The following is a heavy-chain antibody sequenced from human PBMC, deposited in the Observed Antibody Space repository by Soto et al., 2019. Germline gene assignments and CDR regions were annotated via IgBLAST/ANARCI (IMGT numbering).Heavy chain of an antibody. J-gene: IGHJ6*02. D-gene: IGHD6-6*01. CDR1: GGTFSSYA. CDR3: ASPGGYSSSSNYYYGMDV. V-gene: IGHV1-69*12. Sequence: QVQLVQSGAEVKKPGSSVKVSCKASGGTFSSYAISWVRQAPGQGLEWMGGIIPIFGTANYAQKFQGRVTITADESTSTAYMELSSLRSEDTAVYYCASPGGYSSSSNYYYGMDVCGQGTTVTVSS. CDR2: IIPIFGTA.